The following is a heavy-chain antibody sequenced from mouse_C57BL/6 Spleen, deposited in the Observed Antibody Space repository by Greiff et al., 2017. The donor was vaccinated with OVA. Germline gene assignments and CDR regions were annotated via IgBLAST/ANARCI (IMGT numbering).Heavy chain of an antibody. J-gene: IGHJ3*01. CDR1: GYAFSSSW. D-gene: IGHD3-2*02. V-gene: IGHV1-82*01. CDR3: VKTAQATFAY. Sequence: VTLVESGPELVKPGASVKISCKASGYAFSSSWMNWVKQSPGTGLEWIGRIYPGDGDTNYNGKFKGKATLTADKSSSTAYMQLSSLTSEDSAVYFCVKTAQATFAYWGQGTLVTVSA. CDR2: IYPGDGDT.